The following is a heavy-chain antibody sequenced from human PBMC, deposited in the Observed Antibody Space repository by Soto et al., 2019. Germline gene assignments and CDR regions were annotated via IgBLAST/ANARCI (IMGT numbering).Heavy chain of an antibody. CDR2: TYYRSKWYN. CDR1: GDSVSSNSAA. D-gene: IGHD1-1*01. J-gene: IGHJ5*01. CDR3: ARGGERRNLSDP. V-gene: IGHV6-1*01. Sequence: SQTLSLTCAISGDSVSSNSAAWNWIRQSPSRGLEWLGRTYYRSKWYNDYAVSVKSRITINPDTSKNQFSPQLNSVTPDDTAVYYCARGGERRNLSDPWGQRTPVSVSS.